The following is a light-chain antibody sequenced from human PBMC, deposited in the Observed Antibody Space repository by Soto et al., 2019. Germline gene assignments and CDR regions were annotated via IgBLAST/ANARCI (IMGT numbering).Light chain of an antibody. J-gene: IGKJ4*01. CDR2: AAS. CDR1: QGISSF. CDR3: QQVESYPST. V-gene: IGKV1-9*01. Sequence: IQLTQTPSSLSASVGDRVTITCRASQGISSFLAWYQQKPGKAPKLLIYAASSLQSGVPSRVSGSGFGTDFTLTITSLQPADFATYYCQQVESYPSTFGGGTKVEMK.